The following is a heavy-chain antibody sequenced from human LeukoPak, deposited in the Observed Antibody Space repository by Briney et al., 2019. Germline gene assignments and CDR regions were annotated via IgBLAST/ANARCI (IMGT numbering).Heavy chain of an antibody. D-gene: IGHD1-26*01. J-gene: IGHJ4*02. V-gene: IGHV3-73*01. CDR1: GFIFSDCA. CDR3: TRDGGSYSHLDY. Sequence: PGGSLRLSCAGSGFIFSDCAIHWVRQAPGKGLEWVGRIDTREKSSATAYAASVRGRFSISRDDSKSTAFLRMTSLKTEDTAVYFCTRDGGSYSHLDYWGQGTLVIVSS. CDR2: IDTREKSSAT.